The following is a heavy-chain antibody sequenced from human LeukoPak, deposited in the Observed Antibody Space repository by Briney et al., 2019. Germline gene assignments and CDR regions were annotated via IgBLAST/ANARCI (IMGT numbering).Heavy chain of an antibody. D-gene: IGHD5-12*01. Sequence: SETLSLTCTVSGGSISSSSYYWGWIRQPPGKGLEWIGSIYYSGSTYYNPSLKSRVTISVDTSKNQFSLKLSSVTAADTAVYYCARAYDPESWFDPWGQGTLVTVSS. J-gene: IGHJ5*02. V-gene: IGHV4-39*07. CDR2: IYYSGST. CDR3: ARAYDPESWFDP. CDR1: GGSISSSSYY.